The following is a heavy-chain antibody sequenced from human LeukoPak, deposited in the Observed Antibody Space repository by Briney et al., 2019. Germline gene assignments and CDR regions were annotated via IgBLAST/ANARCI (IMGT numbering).Heavy chain of an antibody. CDR1: GYRFTTFW. Sequence: GESLKISCKASGYRFTTFWIGWVRQMPGNGLEWMGVIFPGGSDTRYSPSLQGQVTISADKSNNTAYLQWSSLKASDTAMYFCARPRAATGNWYFDLWGRGTQVTVSS. CDR3: ARPRAATGNWYFDL. CDR2: IFPGGSDT. D-gene: IGHD6-13*01. V-gene: IGHV5-51*01. J-gene: IGHJ2*01.